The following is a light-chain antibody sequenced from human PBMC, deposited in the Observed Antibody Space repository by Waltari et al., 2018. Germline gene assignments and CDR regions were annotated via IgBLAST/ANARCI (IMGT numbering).Light chain of an antibody. V-gene: IGLV7-43*01. CDR2: RKS. J-gene: IGLJ1*01. CDR3: LLYYGGVHV. CDR1: TGAVTSGDY. Sequence: QTVVTQEPSLTVSPGGTVTLTCASSTGAVTSGDYPNWFQQKPGQAPRALIYRKSNKNSWPPARVSGSLLGGKAALTLSGVQPEDEAEYYCLLYYGGVHVFGTGTKVTVL.